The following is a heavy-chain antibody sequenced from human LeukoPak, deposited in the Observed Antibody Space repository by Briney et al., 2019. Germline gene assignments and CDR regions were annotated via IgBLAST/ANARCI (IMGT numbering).Heavy chain of an antibody. Sequence: SETLSLTCAVYGGSFSGYYWSWIRQPPGKGLEWIGEINHSGSTNYNPSLKSRVTISVDTSKNQFSLKLSSVTAADTAVYYCRRGVATIKGVDYWGQGTLITVSS. CDR1: GGSFSGYY. CDR2: INHSGST. J-gene: IGHJ4*02. V-gene: IGHV4-34*01. CDR3: RRGVATIKGVDY. D-gene: IGHD5-12*01.